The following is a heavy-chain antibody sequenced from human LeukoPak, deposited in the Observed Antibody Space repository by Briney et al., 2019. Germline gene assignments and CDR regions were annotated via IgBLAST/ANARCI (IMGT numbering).Heavy chain of an antibody. V-gene: IGHV5-51*01. CDR3: ASSIIRGGYYYYMDV. CDR2: IYPGDSDT. D-gene: IGHD3-10*01. Sequence: GESLKISCKGSGYSFTSYWIGWVRQLPGKGLEWMGIIYPGDSDTRYSPSFQGQVTISADKSISTAYLQWSSLKASDTAVYYCASSIIRGGYYYYMDVWGKGTTVTVSS. CDR1: GYSFTSYW. J-gene: IGHJ6*03.